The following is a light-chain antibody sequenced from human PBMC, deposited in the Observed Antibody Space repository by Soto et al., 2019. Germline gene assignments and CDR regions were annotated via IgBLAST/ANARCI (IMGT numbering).Light chain of an antibody. CDR3: QAWDRSTAGV. CDR2: QDS. Sequence: SYELTQPPSVSVSPGQTASITCSGDKLGDKYACWYQQKPGQSPVLVIYQDSKRPSGIPERFSGSNSGNTATLTISGTQAMDEADYYCQAWDRSTAGVFGGGTKLTVL. J-gene: IGLJ2*01. V-gene: IGLV3-1*01. CDR1: KLGDKY.